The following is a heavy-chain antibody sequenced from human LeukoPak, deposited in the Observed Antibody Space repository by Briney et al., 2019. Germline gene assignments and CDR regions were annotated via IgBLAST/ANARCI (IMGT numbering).Heavy chain of an antibody. D-gene: IGHD3-16*01. Sequence: GASVKVSCKTSGYTFIGHYIHWVRQAPGQELEWMGWINPKNGGANYAPRFRGRVTMTRDRSTSTVYMELTRLTSDDTAVYYCARTSFWESPVNWFDPWGQGTLVTVSS. J-gene: IGHJ5*02. CDR1: GYTFIGHY. V-gene: IGHV1-2*07. CDR2: INPKNGGA. CDR3: ARTSFWESPVNWFDP.